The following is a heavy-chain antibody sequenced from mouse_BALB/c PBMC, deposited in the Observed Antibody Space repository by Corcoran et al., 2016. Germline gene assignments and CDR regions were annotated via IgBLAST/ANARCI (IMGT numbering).Heavy chain of an antibody. J-gene: IGHJ2*01. CDR1: GYTFTSYV. V-gene: IGHV1S136*01. CDR3: ARPSDYYCSSSYFAY. CDR2: INPYNDGT. Sequence: EVQLQQSGPELVKPGASVKMSCKASGYTFTSYVMHWVKQKPGQGLEWIGYINPYNDGTKYNEKFKGKATLTSDKSSSTAYMELSSLTSEDSAVYYCARPSDYYCSSSYFAYWGQGTTLTVSS. D-gene: IGHD1-1*01.